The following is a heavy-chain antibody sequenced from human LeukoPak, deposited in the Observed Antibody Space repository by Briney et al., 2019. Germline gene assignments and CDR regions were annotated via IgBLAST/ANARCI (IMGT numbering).Heavy chain of an antibody. V-gene: IGHV3-64*01. D-gene: IGHD3-22*01. CDR1: GFTFSTYA. J-gene: IGHJ4*02. CDR2: ISSNGDST. CDR3: ASDPFDSSGYYPLDY. Sequence: GGSLRLSCAASGFTFSTYAMHWVRQAPGKGLEYVSAISSNGDSTYYANSVKGRFTISRDNSKSTLYLQMNSLRPEDTAVYYCASDPFDSSGYYPLDYWGQGTLVTVSS.